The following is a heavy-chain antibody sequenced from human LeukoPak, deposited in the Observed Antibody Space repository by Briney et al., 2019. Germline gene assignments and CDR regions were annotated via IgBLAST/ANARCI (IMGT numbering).Heavy chain of an antibody. CDR1: GYTFTSYY. J-gene: IGHJ4*02. CDR2: INPSGGST. CDR3: ARAGAVANFDY. Sequence: GASVKVSCKASGYTFTSYYMHWVRQAPGQGLEWMGIINPSGGSTSYAQRFQGRVTMTRDTSTSTVYMELSGLRSEDTAVYYCARAGAVANFDYWGQGTLVTVSS. V-gene: IGHV1-46*01. D-gene: IGHD6-19*01.